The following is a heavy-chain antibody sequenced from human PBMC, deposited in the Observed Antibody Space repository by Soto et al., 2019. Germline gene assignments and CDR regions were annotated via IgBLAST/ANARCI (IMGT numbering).Heavy chain of an antibody. CDR2: ISYDGSNK. Sequence: GGSLRLSCAAYGFTFSSYGMHWVRQAPDKGLEWVAVISYDGSNKYYADSVKGRFTISRDNSKNTLYLQMNSLRAEDTAVYYCAKGKKKGVAATPHFFDYWGQGTLVTVSS. V-gene: IGHV3-30*18. CDR1: GFTFSSYG. D-gene: IGHD2-15*01. J-gene: IGHJ4*02. CDR3: AKGKKKGVAATPHFFDY.